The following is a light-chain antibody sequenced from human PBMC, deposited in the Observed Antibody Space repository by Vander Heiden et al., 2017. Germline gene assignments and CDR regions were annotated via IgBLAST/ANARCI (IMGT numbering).Light chain of an antibody. CDR1: QSVRSN. CDR3: QQYNTWPKT. J-gene: IGKJ1*01. Sequence: EIVMTQSPATLSVSPGDGASLSCRASQSVRSNLAWYQQKPGQAPSLLIFGASTRATGIPARFSGSGSGTDFTLTISILHSEDFAVYYCQQYNTWPKTFGQGTKVEIK. CDR2: GAS. V-gene: IGKV3-15*01.